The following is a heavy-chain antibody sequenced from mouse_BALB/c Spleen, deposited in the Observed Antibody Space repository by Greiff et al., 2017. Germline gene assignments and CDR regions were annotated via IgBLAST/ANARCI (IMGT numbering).Heavy chain of an antibody. CDR2: ISSGGSYT. Sequence: EVHLVESGGGLVKPGGSLKLSCAASGFTFSSYTMSWVRQTPEKRLEWVATISSGGSYTYYPDSVKGRFTISRDNAKNTLYLQMSSLKPEDTAMYYCTRDDYGNHRYFDYWGQGTTLTVSS. D-gene: IGHD2-1*01. J-gene: IGHJ2*01. CDR3: TRDDYGNHRYFDY. CDR1: GFTFSSYT. V-gene: IGHV5-6-4*01.